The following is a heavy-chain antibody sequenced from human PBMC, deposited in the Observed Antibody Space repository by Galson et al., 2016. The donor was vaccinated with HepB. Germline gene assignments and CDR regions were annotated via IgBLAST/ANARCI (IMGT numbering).Heavy chain of an antibody. Sequence: SVKVSCKASGGSFSIHSITWVRQAPGQGLEWMGGIIPTFGTTDSAQKFQGRVTITADESTSTAYMELSSLRSEDTAVYYCARPDGYCISTGCYPPYGMDVCGQGTTVTLSS. CDR2: IIPTFGTT. CDR1: GGSFSIHS. CDR3: ARPDGYCISTGCYPPYGMDV. J-gene: IGHJ6*02. D-gene: IGHD2-2*03. V-gene: IGHV1-69*13.